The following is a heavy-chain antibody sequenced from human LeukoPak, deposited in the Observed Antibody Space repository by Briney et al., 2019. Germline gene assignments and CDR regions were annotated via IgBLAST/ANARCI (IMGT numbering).Heavy chain of an antibody. CDR1: GGSISSYY. CDR3: ARRIAVAGQDYYYYGMDV. D-gene: IGHD6-19*01. Sequence: SETLSLTCTVSGGSISSYYWSWIRQPPGKGLEWIGYIYYSGSANYNPSLKSRVTISVDTSKKQFSLRLSSVTAADTAVYYCARRIAVAGQDYYYYGMDVWGQGTTVTVSS. CDR2: IYYSGSA. V-gene: IGHV4-59*08. J-gene: IGHJ6*02.